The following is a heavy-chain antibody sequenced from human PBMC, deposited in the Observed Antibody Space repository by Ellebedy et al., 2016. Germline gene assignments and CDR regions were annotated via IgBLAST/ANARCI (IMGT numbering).Heavy chain of an antibody. CDR3: ASRGGLVGPTTAFDI. CDR2: INPRGGST. Sequence: ASVKVSCKASGYTFTNYYMYWVRQAPGQGLKWMGIINPRGGSTNYAQKFQGRVTMTSDTSTNTVYLELSSLRSEDTAVYYCASRGGLVGPTTAFDIWGQGTLVTVSS. J-gene: IGHJ3*02. CDR1: GYTFTNYY. D-gene: IGHD1-26*01. V-gene: IGHV1-46*01.